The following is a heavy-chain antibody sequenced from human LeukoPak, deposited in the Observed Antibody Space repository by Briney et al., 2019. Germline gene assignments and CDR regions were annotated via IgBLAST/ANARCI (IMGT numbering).Heavy chain of an antibody. J-gene: IGHJ4*02. CDR2: IYHSGST. CDR1: GGSLNGHY. CDR3: ARISSGWSVLDY. V-gene: IGHV4-34*01. D-gene: IGHD6-19*01. Sequence: SETLSLTCAVYGGSLNGHYWSWIRQPPGKGLEWIGEIYHSGSTNYNPSLKSRVSISVDKSKNQFSLKLSSVTAADTAVYYCARISSGWSVLDYWGQGTLVTVSS.